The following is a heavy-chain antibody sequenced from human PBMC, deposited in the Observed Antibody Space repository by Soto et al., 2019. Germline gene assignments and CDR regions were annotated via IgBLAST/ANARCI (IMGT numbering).Heavy chain of an antibody. CDR1: GGSMGNYF. Sequence: SETLSLTCTVSGGSMGNYFWTWIRQPPGKGLEWIGYIHYSGTTSFFPSYNPSLRSRVTISEDTSKNQFSLKLLSVTTADTAVYFCAAGEASSRNLAPYYLDFWGQGTLVTVSS. V-gene: IGHV4-59*01. D-gene: IGHD6-13*01. J-gene: IGHJ4*02. CDR3: AAGEASSRNLAPYYLDF. CDR2: IHYSGTT.